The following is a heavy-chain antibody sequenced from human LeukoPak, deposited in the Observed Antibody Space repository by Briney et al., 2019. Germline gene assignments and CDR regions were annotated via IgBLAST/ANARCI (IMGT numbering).Heavy chain of an antibody. Sequence: ASVKVSCKASGYTFTCYYMHWVRQAPGQGLEWMGWINPNSGGTNYAQKFQGRVTMTRDTSISTAYMELSRLRSDDTAVYYCAIDSSGYYYFDYWGQVTLVTVSS. CDR2: INPNSGGT. CDR1: GYTFTCYY. D-gene: IGHD3-22*01. V-gene: IGHV1-2*02. J-gene: IGHJ4*02. CDR3: AIDSSGYYYFDY.